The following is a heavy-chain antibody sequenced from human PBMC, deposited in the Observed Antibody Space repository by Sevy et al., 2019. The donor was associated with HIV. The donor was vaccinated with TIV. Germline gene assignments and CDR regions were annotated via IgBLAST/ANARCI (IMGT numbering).Heavy chain of an antibody. CDR2: IYCSGST. Sequence: SETLSLTCTVSGDSISSSPYYWGWIRQSHGKGLEWIGSIYCSGSTYYNPSLKRRVPISVDTSNNQYSLKLNLVTAADTAVYYCARQVGQLRLLDWSSGYLDFWGQGILVTVSS. V-gene: IGHV4-39*01. CDR3: ARQVGQLRLLDWSSGYLDF. CDR1: GDSISSSPYY. D-gene: IGHD3-3*01. J-gene: IGHJ4*02.